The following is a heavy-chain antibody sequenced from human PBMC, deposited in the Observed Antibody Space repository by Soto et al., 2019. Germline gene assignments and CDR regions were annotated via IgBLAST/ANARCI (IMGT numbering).Heavy chain of an antibody. J-gene: IGHJ5*02. Sequence: SGPTLVNPRQTLTLTCTFSGFSLKTSGVGVGWIRQPPGKGLEWIGYIYYSGSTYYNPSLKSRVTISVDTSKNQFSLKLSSVTAADTAVYYCARERRGGYWFDPWGQGTLVTVSS. CDR2: IYYSGST. CDR3: ARERRGGYWFDP. CDR1: GFSLKTSGVG. V-gene: IGHV4-30-4*08.